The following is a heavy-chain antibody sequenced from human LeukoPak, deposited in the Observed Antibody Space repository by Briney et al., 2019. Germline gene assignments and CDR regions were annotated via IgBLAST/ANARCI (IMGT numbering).Heavy chain of an antibody. V-gene: IGHV3-13*01. CDR1: GFTFSSYD. Sequence: GGSLRLSCAASGFTFSSYDMHWVRQATGKGLEWVSAIGTAGDTYYPGSVKGRFTISRENAKNSLYLQMNSLRARDTAVYYCARGGLALAGLTNAFDIWGQGTMVTVSS. J-gene: IGHJ3*02. D-gene: IGHD6-19*01. CDR2: IGTAGDT. CDR3: ARGGLALAGLTNAFDI.